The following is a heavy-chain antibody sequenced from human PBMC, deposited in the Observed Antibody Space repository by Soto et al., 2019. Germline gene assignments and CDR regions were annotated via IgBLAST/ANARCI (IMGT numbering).Heavy chain of an antibody. Sequence: PSETLSLTCTVSGGSISSGDYYWSWIRQPPGKGLEWIGYIYYSGSTYYNPSLKSRVTISVDTSKNQFSLKLSSVTAADTAVYYCARQTYGYYTFFDYWGQGTLVTVS. D-gene: IGHD3-3*01. CDR1: GGSISSGDYY. CDR3: ARQTYGYYTFFDY. V-gene: IGHV4-30-4*01. J-gene: IGHJ4*02. CDR2: IYYSGST.